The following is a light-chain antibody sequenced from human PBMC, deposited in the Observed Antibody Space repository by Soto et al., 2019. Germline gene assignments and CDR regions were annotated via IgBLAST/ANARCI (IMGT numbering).Light chain of an antibody. V-gene: IGKV3-20*01. J-gene: IGKJ4*01. CDR2: GAS. Sequence: GERTTLSCRASQSVSSSYLAWYQQKPGQAPRLLIYGASSRATGIPDRFSGSGSGTDFTLTISRLEPEDFAVYYCQQYGSSPEITFGGGTKVDIK. CDR3: QQYGSSPEIT. CDR1: QSVSSSY.